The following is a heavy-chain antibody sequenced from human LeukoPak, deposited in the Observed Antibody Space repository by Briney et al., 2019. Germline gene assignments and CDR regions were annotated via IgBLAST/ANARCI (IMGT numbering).Heavy chain of an antibody. CDR3: AKENIPFGSSVVNRVGGAFDI. J-gene: IGHJ3*02. Sequence: ASVKVSCKASGYTFTSHYMHWVRQAPGQGLEWMGIINPSGGSTSYAQKFQGRVTMTRDTSTSTVYMELSSLRSEDTAVYYCAKENIPFGSSVVNRVGGAFDIWGQGTRVTVSS. CDR2: INPSGGST. V-gene: IGHV1-46*01. D-gene: IGHD3-16*01. CDR1: GYTFTSHY.